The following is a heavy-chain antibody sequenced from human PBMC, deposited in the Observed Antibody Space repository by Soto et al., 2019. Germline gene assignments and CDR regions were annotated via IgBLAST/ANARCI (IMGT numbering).Heavy chain of an antibody. CDR1: GYTFTSYA. V-gene: IGHV1-3*01. Sequence: ASVKVSCKASGYTFTSYAMHWVRQAPGQRLEWMGWINAYNGNTNYSQKFQGRVTMTTDTSTSTAYMELRSLRSDDTAVYYCARDSSTDFDYWGQGTLVTVSS. J-gene: IGHJ4*02. D-gene: IGHD6-13*01. CDR2: INAYNGNT. CDR3: ARDSSTDFDY.